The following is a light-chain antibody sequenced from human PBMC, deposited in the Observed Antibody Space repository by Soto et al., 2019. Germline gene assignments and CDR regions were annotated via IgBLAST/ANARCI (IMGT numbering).Light chain of an antibody. Sequence: EIVLAQSPGTLSLSPGERATLTCRASQSVSSSYLAWYQQKPGQAPRLLMYDASSRATGIPDRFSGSGSGTDFTLTISRLEPEDFAVYYGQQFGTSFPYTFGQGTKLDIK. V-gene: IGKV3-20*01. CDR3: QQFGTSFPYT. CDR2: DAS. CDR1: QSVSSSY. J-gene: IGKJ2*01.